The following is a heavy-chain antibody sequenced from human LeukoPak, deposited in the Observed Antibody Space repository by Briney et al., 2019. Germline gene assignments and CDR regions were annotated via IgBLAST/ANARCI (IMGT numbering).Heavy chain of an antibody. D-gene: IGHD4-17*01. J-gene: IGHJ4*02. Sequence: PSQTLSLTCTVSGDSIISAAFYWNWIRQHPGKGLEWIGSIYYSGSTSYNPSLKSRVTISLDTSKNQFSLKLNSVTAADTAVYYRARAPGDSYFDDWGQGTLVTVSS. V-gene: IGHV4-31*03. CDR1: GDSIISAAFY. CDR2: IYYSGST. CDR3: ARAPGDSYFDD.